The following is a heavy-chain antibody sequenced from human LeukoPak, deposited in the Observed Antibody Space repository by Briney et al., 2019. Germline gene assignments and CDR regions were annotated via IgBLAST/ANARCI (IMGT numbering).Heavy chain of an antibody. CDR2: IKPDGSEI. V-gene: IGHV3-7*01. Sequence: ETLSLTCTVSGGSISSYYWSWVRQAPEKGLEWVAKIKPDGSEIYHVDSVQGRFTISRDNAKNSLYLQMNSLRAEDTAVYYCATSRFYLESWGQGTLVTVSS. CDR1: GGSISSYY. J-gene: IGHJ4*02. CDR3: ATSRFYLES.